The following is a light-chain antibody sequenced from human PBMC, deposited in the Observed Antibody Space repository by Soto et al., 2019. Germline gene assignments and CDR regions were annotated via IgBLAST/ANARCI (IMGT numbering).Light chain of an antibody. Sequence: ESAMTPSADTLSLSPGQRATPSCTASQSNSTTLAWYQQKPVQAARLLIFGASTRATGIPARFSGSGSGTEFTLTISSLQSEDFAVYYCHQYNNWPPWTFGQGTKVDIK. CDR3: HQYNNWPPWT. CDR1: QSNSTT. CDR2: GAS. J-gene: IGKJ1*01. V-gene: IGKV3-15*01.